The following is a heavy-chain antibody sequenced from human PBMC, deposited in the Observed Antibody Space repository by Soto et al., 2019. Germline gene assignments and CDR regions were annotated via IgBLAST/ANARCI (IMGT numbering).Heavy chain of an antibody. Sequence: QVQLVQSGDEVKKTGASVKVSCRASGYTLTNYGISWVRQAPGQGLFSMGWISGHNGNTLYAQNVQGTITLTIDTPTNTAYMELMSLKIDDTAMYYCVRDWQLSPWGQGTLVTVSS. J-gene: IGHJ5*02. D-gene: IGHD1-1*01. CDR1: GYTLTNYG. CDR2: ISGHNGNT. V-gene: IGHV1-18*01. CDR3: VRDWQLSP.